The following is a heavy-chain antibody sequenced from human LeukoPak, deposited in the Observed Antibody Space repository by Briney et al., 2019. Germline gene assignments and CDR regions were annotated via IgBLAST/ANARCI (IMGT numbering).Heavy chain of an antibody. J-gene: IGHJ4*02. CDR1: GGSFSGYY. Sequence: PSETLSLTCAVYGGSFSGYYWSWIRQPPGKGLEWIGEINHSGSTNYNPSLKSRVTISVDTSKNQFSLKLSSVTAADTAVYYCARSITIFGLVYWGQGTLVTVSS. CDR2: INHSGST. CDR3: ARSITIFGLVY. V-gene: IGHV4-34*01. D-gene: IGHD3/OR15-3a*01.